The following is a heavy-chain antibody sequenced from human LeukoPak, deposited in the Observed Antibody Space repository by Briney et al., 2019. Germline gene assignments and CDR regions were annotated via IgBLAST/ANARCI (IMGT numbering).Heavy chain of an antibody. CDR1: GYTFTDYY. D-gene: IGHD6-19*01. J-gene: IGHJ1*01. CDR3: AKDSPEAVAGIIQR. CDR2: IGPNTGGT. V-gene: IGHV1-2*02. Sequence: ASVKVSCKASGYTFTDYYIHWVRQAPGQGLEWMGWIGPNTGGTNYAQKFQDRVTMTRDASISTAYMQLSSLRSDDTAVYYCAKDSPEAVAGIIQRWGQGTLVTVSS.